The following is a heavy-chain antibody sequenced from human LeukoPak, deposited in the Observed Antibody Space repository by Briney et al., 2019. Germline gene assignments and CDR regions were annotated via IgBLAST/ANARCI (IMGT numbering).Heavy chain of an antibody. CDR1: GASISSGIYL. J-gene: IGHJ5*02. V-gene: IGHV4-61*02. CDR3: ARALCINGICEWFDP. Sequence: SETLSLTCTVSGASISSGIYLWSWIRQPAGKGLEWIGRVQTSGGTNYNPSLESRVTISIDTSKNQFSLTLRSVTAADTAVYYCARALCINGICEWFDPWGQGTLVTVSS. D-gene: IGHD2-8*01. CDR2: VQTSGGT.